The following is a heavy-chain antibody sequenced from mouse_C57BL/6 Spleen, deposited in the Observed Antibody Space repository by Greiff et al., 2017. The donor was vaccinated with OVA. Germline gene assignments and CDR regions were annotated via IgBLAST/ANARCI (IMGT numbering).Heavy chain of an antibody. CDR3: TRDNYGSPFDY. D-gene: IGHD1-1*01. J-gene: IGHJ2*01. CDR2: ISSGGDYI. Sequence: EVQRVESGEGLVKPGGSLKLSCAASGFTFSSYAMSWVRQTPEKRLEWVAYISSGGDYIYYADTVKGRFTISRDNARNTLYLQMSSLKSEDTAMYYCTRDNYGSPFDYWGQGTTLTVSS. CDR1: GFTFSSYA. V-gene: IGHV5-9-1*02.